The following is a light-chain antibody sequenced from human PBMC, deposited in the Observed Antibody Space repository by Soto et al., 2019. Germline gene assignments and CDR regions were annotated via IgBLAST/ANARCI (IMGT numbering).Light chain of an antibody. CDR1: SSDVGGHDY. CDR2: DVT. CDR3: FSYAEKYFYV. J-gene: IGLJ1*01. V-gene: IGLV2-11*01. Sequence: QSVLTQPRSVSGSPGQSVTVSCTGTSSDVGGHDYVSWYQHHPGKAPKLIIYDVTKRPSGVPDRFSGSKSGNTASLTISGLQAEDEADYHCFSYAEKYFYVFGSGTKVTVL.